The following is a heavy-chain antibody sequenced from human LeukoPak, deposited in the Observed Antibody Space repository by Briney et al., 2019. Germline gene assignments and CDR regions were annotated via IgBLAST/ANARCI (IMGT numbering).Heavy chain of an antibody. J-gene: IGHJ1*01. CDR1: GDSVSRSDSY. CDR2: IYYSGRT. Sequence: SETLSLTCTIFGDSVSRSDSYWDWIRQPPGKGLEWIGTIYYSGRTYYSPSLKSRVTLSVDKSNNQFSLTLSSVTAADTALYFCARRRYYDSSGYLEWGQGTLVTVSS. D-gene: IGHD3-22*01. CDR3: ARRRYYDSSGYLE. V-gene: IGHV4-39*01.